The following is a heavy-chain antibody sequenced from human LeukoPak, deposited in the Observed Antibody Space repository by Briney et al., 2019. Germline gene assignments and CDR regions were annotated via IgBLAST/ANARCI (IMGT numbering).Heavy chain of an antibody. CDR2: ISSSSSYI. J-gene: IGHJ6*02. D-gene: IGHD3-22*01. CDR1: GFTFSSYS. Sequence: KSGGSLRLSCAASGFTFSSYSMNWVRQAPGKGLEWVSSISSSSSYIYYADSVKGRFTISRDNAKNSLYLQMNSLRAEDTAVYYCARDRYDSSGYYYYYYYYGMDVWGQGTTVTVSS. CDR3: ARDRYDSSGYYYYYYYYGMDV. V-gene: IGHV3-21*01.